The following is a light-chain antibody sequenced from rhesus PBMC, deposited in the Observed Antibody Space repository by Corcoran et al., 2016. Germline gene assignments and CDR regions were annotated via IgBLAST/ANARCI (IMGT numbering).Light chain of an antibody. CDR1: QRLLHSNGYTY. CDR3: EQTLQTPFT. J-gene: IGKJ3*01. CDR2: LVA. V-gene: IGKV2-78*01. Sequence: DIVMTQTPLSLSVTPGEPASISCRSSQRLLHSNGYTYLHWYLQKPGQSPQLLFYLVANRASGVPDRCRGSGSGTVFTLKIRRVEAEDVGVYYCEQTLQTPFTFGPGTKLDIK.